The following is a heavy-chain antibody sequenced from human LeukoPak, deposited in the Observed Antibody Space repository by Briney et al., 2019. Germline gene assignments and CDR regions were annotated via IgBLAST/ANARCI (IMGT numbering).Heavy chain of an antibody. D-gene: IGHD4-23*01. Sequence: ASVTVSCKASGYIFSDYYMNWLRQAPGQGLEWMGWINPNGGGTNYVQKFQGRVTMTRDRTISTVHMDLSRLTYDDTAVYYCARDKGPRWGDYWGQGTLVTVSS. V-gene: IGHV1-2*02. CDR3: ARDKGPRWGDY. J-gene: IGHJ4*02. CDR2: INPNGGGT. CDR1: GYIFSDYY.